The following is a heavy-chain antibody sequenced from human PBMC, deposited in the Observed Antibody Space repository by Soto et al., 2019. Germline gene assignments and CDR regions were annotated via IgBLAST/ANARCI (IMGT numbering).Heavy chain of an antibody. Sequence: GASVKVSCKASGYTFTRHYIHWVRQAPGQGLEWMGVISPTGGDTSYALKFQDRVTMTRDTSTGTVYMEVRSLRSEDTAVFYCARENYSTTWALDHWGQGTLVTVSS. CDR3: ARENYSTTWALDH. V-gene: IGHV1-46*01. CDR1: GYTFTRHY. D-gene: IGHD2-2*01. CDR2: ISPTGGDT. J-gene: IGHJ4*02.